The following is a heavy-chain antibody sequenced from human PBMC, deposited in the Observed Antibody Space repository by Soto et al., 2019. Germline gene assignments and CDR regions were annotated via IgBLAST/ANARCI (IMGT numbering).Heavy chain of an antibody. V-gene: IGHV1-18*04. CDR1: GYSFTSYG. CDR2: ISPYNGNT. D-gene: IGHD2-21*02. Sequence: GASVKVSCKASGYSFTSYGISWVRQAPGQGLEWMGWISPYNGNTKYAQNFQGRVTMTTDTSTYTAHMELRSLRSDDPAVYYCARDFGSDLSAPGAVFDYWGQGTLVTVSS. CDR3: ARDFGSDLSAPGAVFDY. J-gene: IGHJ4*02.